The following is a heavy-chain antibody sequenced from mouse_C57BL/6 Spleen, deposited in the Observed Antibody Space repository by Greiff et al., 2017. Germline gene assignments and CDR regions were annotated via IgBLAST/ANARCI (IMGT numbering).Heavy chain of an antibody. CDR2: IDPSDSET. V-gene: IGHV1-52*01. CDR1: GYTFTSYW. J-gene: IGHJ3*01. Sequence: QVQLQQPGAELVRPGSSVKLSCKASGYTFTSYWMHWVKQRPIQGLEWIGNIDPSDSETHYNQKFKEKATLTVDKSSSTAYMQLSSLTSEDSAVYYCARLYYGSSTGWFAYWGQGTLVTVSA. CDR3: ARLYYGSSTGWFAY. D-gene: IGHD1-1*01.